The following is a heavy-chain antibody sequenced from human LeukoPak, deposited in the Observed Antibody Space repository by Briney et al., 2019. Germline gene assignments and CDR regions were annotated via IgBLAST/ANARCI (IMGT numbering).Heavy chain of an antibody. CDR3: AKVGYYDSSGYL. D-gene: IGHD3-22*01. J-gene: IGHJ5*02. CDR2: ISGSGGSI. Sequence: PGGSLRLSCAASGFTFSSYAMSWVRQAPGKGLEWVSLISGSGGSIYYADSVKGRFTISRDNSKNTLYLQMNSLRAEDTAVYYCAKVGYYDSSGYLWGQGTLVTVSS. CDR1: GFTFSSYA. V-gene: IGHV3-23*01.